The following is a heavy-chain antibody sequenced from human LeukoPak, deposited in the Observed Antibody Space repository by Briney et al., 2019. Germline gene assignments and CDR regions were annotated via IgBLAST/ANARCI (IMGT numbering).Heavy chain of an antibody. CDR2: IYYSGGT. V-gene: IGHV4-59*01. D-gene: IGHD1-20*01. CDR1: GGSISSYY. Sequence: SETLSLTCTVSGGSISSYYWSWIRQPPGEGLEWSGYIYYSGGTNYNPSLKSRVTTSVDTSKNQFSLNLSSVNAADTAVYYCAREQELTITGTTSAFDYWRQGTLVTVSS. J-gene: IGHJ4*02. CDR3: AREQELTITGTTSAFDY.